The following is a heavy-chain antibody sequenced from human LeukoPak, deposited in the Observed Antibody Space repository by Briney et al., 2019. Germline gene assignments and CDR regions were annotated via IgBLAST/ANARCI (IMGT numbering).Heavy chain of an antibody. CDR3: AAASSSGWGRGDYFDY. CDR1: GGSISTTIY. V-gene: IGHV4-4*02. J-gene: IGHJ4*02. D-gene: IGHD6-19*01. Sequence: PSGTLSLTCAVSGGSISTTIYWSWVRQPPGKGLEWIGEIYHIGSTNYNPSLKSRVTISVDKSKNQFSLKLTSVTAADTAVYYCAAASSSGWGRGDYFDYWGQGTLVTASS. CDR2: IYHIGST.